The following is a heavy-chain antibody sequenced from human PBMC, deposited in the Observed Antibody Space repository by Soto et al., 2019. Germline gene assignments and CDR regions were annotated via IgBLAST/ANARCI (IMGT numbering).Heavy chain of an antibody. D-gene: IGHD3-9*01. CDR2: IYFSWST. J-gene: IGHJ6*03. CDR3: ARDTVGPYYDILTGYSDYMDV. V-gene: IGHV4-31*03. Sequence: SETLSLTCTVSGGSISSGGYYWSWIRQHPGKGLECFVYIYFSWSTYYNPSLKSRVTISVDTSKNQFSLKLSSVTAADTAVYYCARDTVGPYYDILTGYSDYMDVWGKGTTVTAP. CDR1: GGSISSGGYY.